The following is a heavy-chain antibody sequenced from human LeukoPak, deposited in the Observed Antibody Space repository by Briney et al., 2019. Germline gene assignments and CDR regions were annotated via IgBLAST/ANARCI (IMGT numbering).Heavy chain of an antibody. V-gene: IGHV4-59*01. CDR2: IYYSGST. D-gene: IGHD3-10*01. Sequence: SETLSLTCTVSGGSISSYYWSWIRQPPGKGLEWIGYIYYSGSTNYNPSLKSRVTISVDTSKNQFSLRLSSVTAADTAVYYCARTLWFGELFFDYWGQGTLVTVSS. CDR1: GGSISSYY. CDR3: ARTLWFGELFFDY. J-gene: IGHJ4*02.